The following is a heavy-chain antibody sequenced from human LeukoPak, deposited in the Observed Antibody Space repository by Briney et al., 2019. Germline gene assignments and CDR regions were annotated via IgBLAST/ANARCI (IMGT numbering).Heavy chain of an antibody. CDR1: GFTFSSYA. J-gene: IGHJ4*02. D-gene: IGHD6-13*01. V-gene: IGHV3-30*04. CDR3: ARDPLAAAGFSCPDY. CDR2: IPYDGSNK. Sequence: GGSLRLPCAASGFTFSSYAMHWVRQAPAKGLEGVAVIPYDGSNKYYADSVKGRFTISRDNSKNTLYLQMNSLRAEDTAVYYCARDPLAAAGFSCPDYWGQGTLVTVSS.